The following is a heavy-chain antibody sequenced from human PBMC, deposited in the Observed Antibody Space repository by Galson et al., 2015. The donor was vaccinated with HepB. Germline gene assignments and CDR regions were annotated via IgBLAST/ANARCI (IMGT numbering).Heavy chain of an antibody. CDR2: ISSSSSYT. CDR1: GFTFSDYY. Sequence: SLRLSCAASGFTFSDYYMSWIRQAPGKGLEWVSYISSSSSYTNYADSVKGRFTISRDNAKNSLYLQMNSLRAEDTAVYYCARGASYQLLYGTNSYWYFDLWGRGTLVTVSS. D-gene: IGHD2-2*02. CDR3: ARGASYQLLYGTNSYWYFDL. V-gene: IGHV3-11*06. J-gene: IGHJ2*01.